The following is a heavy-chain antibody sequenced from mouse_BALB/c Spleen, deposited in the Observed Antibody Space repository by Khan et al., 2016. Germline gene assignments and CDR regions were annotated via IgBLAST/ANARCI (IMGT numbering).Heavy chain of an antibody. V-gene: IGHV9-3-1*01. CDR2: INTYTGEP. D-gene: IGHD2-3*01. CDR3: ARRRIYDGYYDAMDY. CDR1: GYTFTNYG. Sequence: QIQLVQSGPELKKPGETVKISCKASGYTFTNYGMNWVKQAPGKGLKWMGWINTYTGEPTYADDFKGRFAFSLETSASTAYLQINNLKHEDTATYLCARRRIYDGYYDAMDYWGQGTSVTVSS. J-gene: IGHJ4*01.